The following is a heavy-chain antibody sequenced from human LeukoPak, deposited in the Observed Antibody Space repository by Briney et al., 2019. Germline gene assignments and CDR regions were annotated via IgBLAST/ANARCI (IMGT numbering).Heavy chain of an antibody. V-gene: IGHV4-38-2*02. CDR3: ARDQPNPHGSGGPGWFDP. Sequence: PSETLSLTCTVSGYSISIDYYWGWIRQPPGKGLEWIGSIHHSGSTYYNPSLKSRVTISVDTSNNQFSLYLSSVTAADTAVYFCARDQPNPHGSGGPGWFDPWGQGTLVTISS. CDR1: GYSISIDYY. J-gene: IGHJ5*02. D-gene: IGHD6-25*01. CDR2: IHHSGST.